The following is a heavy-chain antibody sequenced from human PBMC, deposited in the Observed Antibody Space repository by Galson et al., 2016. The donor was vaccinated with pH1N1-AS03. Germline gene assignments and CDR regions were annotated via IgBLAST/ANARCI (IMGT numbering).Heavy chain of an antibody. CDR2: MSYEGTTT. D-gene: IGHD6-13*01. Sequence: SLRLSCAASGFIFTHYSMHWVRQAPGKGLEWVAVMSYEGTTTYYADSVKGRFTISRDNSKNKLYLQMNSLRTEDTDLYYCAREEGGFGSNWLQTDAFDIWGQGTMVTVSS. CDR3: AREEGGFGSNWLQTDAFDI. V-gene: IGHV3-30-3*01. CDR1: GFIFTHYS. J-gene: IGHJ3*02.